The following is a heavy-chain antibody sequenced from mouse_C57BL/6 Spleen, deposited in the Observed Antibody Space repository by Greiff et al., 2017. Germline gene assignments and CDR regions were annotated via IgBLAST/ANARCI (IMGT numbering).Heavy chain of an antibody. D-gene: IGHD3-2*02. CDR1: GYTFTSYW. Sequence: VQLQQPGTELVKPGASVKLSCKASGYTFTSYWMHWVKQRPGQGLEWVGNINPSNGGTNYNETFKSKATMTVDKSSSTDYMQLSSLTSEDAAVYFCARSGEDEYFDVWGTGTTVTVSS. CDR3: ARSGEDEYFDV. CDR2: INPSNGGT. V-gene: IGHV1-53*01. J-gene: IGHJ1*03.